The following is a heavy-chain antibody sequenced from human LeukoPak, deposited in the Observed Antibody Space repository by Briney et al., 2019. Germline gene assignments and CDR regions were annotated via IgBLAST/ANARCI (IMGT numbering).Heavy chain of an antibody. D-gene: IGHD1-26*01. CDR2: IYTSGST. Sequence: PSETLSLTCTVSGGSISSGSYYWSWIRQPAGKGLEWIGRIYTSGSTNYNPSLKSRVTISVDTSKNQFSLKLSSVTAADTAVYYCARDGRYRDYWGQGTLVTVSS. V-gene: IGHV4-61*02. CDR1: GGSISSGSYY. CDR3: ARDGRYRDY. J-gene: IGHJ4*02.